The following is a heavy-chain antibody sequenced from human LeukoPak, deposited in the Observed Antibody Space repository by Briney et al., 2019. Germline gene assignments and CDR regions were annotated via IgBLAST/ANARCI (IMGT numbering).Heavy chain of an antibody. J-gene: IGHJ6*03. CDR3: ARDRWVVAARNGGYYYYYYMDV. CDR1: GYSISSGYY. D-gene: IGHD2-15*01. Sequence: PSETLSLTCAVSGYSISSGYYWGWIRQPPGKGLEWIGSIYHSGSTYYNPSLKSRVTMSVDTSKNQFSLKLSSVTAADTAVYYCARDRWVVAARNGGYYYYYYMDVWGKGTTVTVSS. CDR2: IYHSGST. V-gene: IGHV4-38-2*02.